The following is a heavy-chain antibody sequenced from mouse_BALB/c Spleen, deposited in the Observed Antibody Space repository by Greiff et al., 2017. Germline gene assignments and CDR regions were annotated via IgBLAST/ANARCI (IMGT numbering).Heavy chain of an antibody. CDR1: GFTFSSYA. D-gene: IGHD2-3*01. V-gene: IGHV5-9-4*01. CDR2: ISSGGSYT. J-gene: IGHJ2*01. Sequence: EVQGVESGGGLVKPGGSLKLSCAASGFTFSSYAMSWVRQSPEKRLEWVAEISSGGSYTYYPDTVTGRFTISRDNAKNTLYLEMSSLRSEDTAMYYCAREGLLTCFDYWGQGTTLTVSS. CDR3: AREGLLTCFDY.